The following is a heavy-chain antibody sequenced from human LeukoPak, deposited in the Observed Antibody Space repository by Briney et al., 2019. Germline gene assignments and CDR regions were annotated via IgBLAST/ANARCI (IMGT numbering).Heavy chain of an antibody. Sequence: GGSLRLSYAASGFTFSSYDMHWVRQATGKGLEWVSAIGTAGDTYYPGSVKGRFTISRENAKNSLYLQMNSLRAGDTAVYYCARATDSSVGFDYWGQGTLVTVSS. CDR2: IGTAGDT. CDR3: ARATDSSVGFDY. CDR1: GFTFSSYD. V-gene: IGHV3-13*01. D-gene: IGHD3-22*01. J-gene: IGHJ4*02.